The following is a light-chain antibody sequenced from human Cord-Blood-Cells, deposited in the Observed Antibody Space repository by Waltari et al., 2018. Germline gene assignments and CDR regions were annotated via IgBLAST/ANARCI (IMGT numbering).Light chain of an antibody. CDR3: QQSYSTPLT. V-gene: IGKV1-39*01. CDR2: AAS. Sequence: DIQMTQSPSSLSASVDDRVTLTCRASQSISSYLHWYQQKPGKAPTLLIYAASSLQSGVPSRFSGSGSGTDFTLTISSLQPEEFATYYCQQSYSTPLTFGGGTKVEIK. J-gene: IGKJ4*01. CDR1: QSISSY.